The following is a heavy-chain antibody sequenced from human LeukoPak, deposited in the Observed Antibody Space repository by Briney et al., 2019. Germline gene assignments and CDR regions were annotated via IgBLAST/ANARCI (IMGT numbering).Heavy chain of an antibody. CDR1: GYTFTSYG. J-gene: IGHJ6*02. CDR2: IIPILGIA. D-gene: IGHD3-22*01. CDR3: ARVSYDSSGYYYPTAYYYGMDV. Sequence: ASVKVSCKASGYTFTSYGISWVRQAPGQGLEWMGRIIPILGIANYAQKFQGRVTITADKSTSTAYMELSSLRSEDTAVYYCARVSYDSSGYYYPTAYYYGMDVWGQGTTVTVSS. V-gene: IGHV1-69*04.